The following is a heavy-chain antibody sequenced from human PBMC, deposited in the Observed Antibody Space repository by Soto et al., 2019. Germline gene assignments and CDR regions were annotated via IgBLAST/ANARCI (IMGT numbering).Heavy chain of an antibody. J-gene: IGHJ4*02. V-gene: IGHV1-18*01. Sequence: QVHLVQSGAEVKKPGASVKVSCKGSGYTFTSYGITWVRQAPGQGLEWMGWISAHNGNTDYAQKLQGRVTVTRDTSTSTAYMEWRSLRSDDTVVYYWARGRYGDYWGQGALVTVSS. CDR1: GYTFTSYG. D-gene: IGHD1-1*01. CDR3: ARGRYGDY. CDR2: ISAHNGNT.